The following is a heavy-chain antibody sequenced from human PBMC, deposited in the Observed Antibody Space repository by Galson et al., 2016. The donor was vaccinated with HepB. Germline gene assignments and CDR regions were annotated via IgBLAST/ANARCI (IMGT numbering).Heavy chain of an antibody. CDR1: GYTFTSYA. D-gene: IGHD2/OR15-2a*01. Sequence: SVKVSCKASGYTFTSYAMTWVRQAPGQGLEWMGWINAANGLPKYADGRQGRVVMTTDTSTDTAYMEMRNLRSDGRAVYYCARGLGPEYYQFWGQGTLVTVSS. CDR3: ARGLGPEYYQF. CDR2: INAANGLP. J-gene: IGHJ1*01. V-gene: IGHV1-18*01.